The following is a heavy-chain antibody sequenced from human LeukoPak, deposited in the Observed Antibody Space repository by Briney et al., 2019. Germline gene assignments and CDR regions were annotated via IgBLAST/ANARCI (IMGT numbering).Heavy chain of an antibody. V-gene: IGHV3-30*14. Sequence: GGSLRLSCAASGFSFSTYAMYWVRQAPGKGLECVALISYDGITTYYADSVKGRFTISRDNSKNTLYLQMNSLRAEDTAVYYCARRAGAYSHPYDYWGQGTLVTVSS. D-gene: IGHD4/OR15-4a*01. CDR3: ARRAGAYSHPYDY. CDR1: GFSFSTYA. J-gene: IGHJ4*02. CDR2: ISYDGITT.